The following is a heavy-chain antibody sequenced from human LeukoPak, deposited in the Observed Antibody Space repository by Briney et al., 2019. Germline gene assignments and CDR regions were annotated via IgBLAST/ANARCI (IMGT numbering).Heavy chain of an antibody. CDR1: GYTFTGYY. CDR3: ARDRELEAANWFDP. CDR2: INPNSGGT. D-gene: IGHD1-1*01. V-gene: IGHV1-2*02. Sequence: ASVKVSCKASGYTFTGYYIHWVRQAPGQGLEWMGWINPNSGGTNYAQKFQGRVTMTRDTSISTAYMELSRLRSDDTAVYYCARDRELEAANWFDPWGQGTLVTVSS. J-gene: IGHJ5*02.